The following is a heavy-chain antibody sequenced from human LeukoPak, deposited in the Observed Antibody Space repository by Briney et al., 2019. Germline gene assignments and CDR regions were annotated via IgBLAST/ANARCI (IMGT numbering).Heavy chain of an antibody. CDR2: IIPIFGTA. Sequence: SVKVSCKASGGTFSSYAISWVRQAPGQGLEWMGGIIPIFGTANYAQKFQGRVTITADESTSTAYMELTSLRSEDTAVYYCARGRMAGTYVFDYWGQGTLVTASS. J-gene: IGHJ4*02. D-gene: IGHD6-19*01. V-gene: IGHV1-69*13. CDR3: ARGRMAGTYVFDY. CDR1: GGTFSSYA.